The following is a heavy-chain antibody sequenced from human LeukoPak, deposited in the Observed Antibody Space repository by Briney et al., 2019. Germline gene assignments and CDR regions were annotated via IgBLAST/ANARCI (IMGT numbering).Heavy chain of an antibody. CDR1: GFTFSSYG. V-gene: IGHV3-30*02. J-gene: IGHJ3*02. D-gene: IGHD6-13*01. Sequence: PGGSLRLSCAASGFTFSSYGMHWVRQAPSKGLEWVAFIRYDGSNKYYADSVKGRFTISRDNSKNTLYLQMNSLRAEDTAVYYCAKDAYIAARRDAFDIWGQGTMVTVSS. CDR3: AKDAYIAARRDAFDI. CDR2: IRYDGSNK.